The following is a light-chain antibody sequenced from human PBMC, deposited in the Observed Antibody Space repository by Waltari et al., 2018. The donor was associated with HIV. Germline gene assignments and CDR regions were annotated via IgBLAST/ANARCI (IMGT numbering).Light chain of an antibody. CDR1: SSGVTYNNP. J-gene: IGLJ1*01. CDR3: FSYGGSLHV. CDR2: DVT. Sequence: QSALTQPRPVSGSPGQSVTISCSGASSGVTYNNPVPWYHYNPGKAPKLISYDVTKGPSDVPDRFSVCKSGNTASLTISGLQAEDEADYYCFSYGGSLHVFGTGTKLTVL. V-gene: IGLV2-11*01.